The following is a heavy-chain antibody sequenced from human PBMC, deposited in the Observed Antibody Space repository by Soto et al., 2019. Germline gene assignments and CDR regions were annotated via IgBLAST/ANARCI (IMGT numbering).Heavy chain of an antibody. CDR1: GGTFSSYT. V-gene: IGHV1-69*02. Sequence: QVQLVQSGAEVKKPGSSVKVSCKASGGTFSSYTISWVRQAPGQGLEWMGRIIPILGIANYAQKFQGRVTITADKSTSTAYMELSSLRSEDTAVYYCARATGDPWYFDLWGRGTLVTVSS. CDR3: ARATGDPWYFDL. J-gene: IGHJ2*01. D-gene: IGHD7-27*01. CDR2: IIPILGIA.